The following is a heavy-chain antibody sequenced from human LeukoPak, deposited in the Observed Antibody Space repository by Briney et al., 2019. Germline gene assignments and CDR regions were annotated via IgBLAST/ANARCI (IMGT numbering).Heavy chain of an antibody. J-gene: IGHJ3*02. CDR1: GFTFSSYW. V-gene: IGHV3-7*03. CDR2: IKQDGSER. D-gene: IGHD6-13*01. Sequence: PGGSLRLSCAASGFTFSSYWMSWVRQAPGKGLEWVATIKQDGSERYYADSVKGRFTISRDNSKNSLYLQMNSLRPEDNALYYCAKDQGDSSWGWDGGFDIWGQGTMVTVSS. CDR3: AKDQGDSSWGWDGGFDI.